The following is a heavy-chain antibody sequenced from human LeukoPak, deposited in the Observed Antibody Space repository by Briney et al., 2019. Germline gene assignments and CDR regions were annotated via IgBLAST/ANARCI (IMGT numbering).Heavy chain of an antibody. Sequence: ETLSLTCTVSGGSISSSSYYWGWIRQPPGKGLEWIGSIYYSGSTYYNPSLKSRVTISVDTSKNQFSLKLSSVTAADTAVYYCARSNYDILTGYFYYYYYMDVWGKGTTVTISS. J-gene: IGHJ6*03. CDR2: IYYSGST. CDR3: ARSNYDILTGYFYYYYYMDV. V-gene: IGHV4-39*01. CDR1: GGSISSSSYY. D-gene: IGHD3-9*01.